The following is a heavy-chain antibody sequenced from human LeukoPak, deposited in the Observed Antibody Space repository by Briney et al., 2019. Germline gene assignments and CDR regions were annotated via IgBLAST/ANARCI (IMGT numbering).Heavy chain of an antibody. D-gene: IGHD3-10*01. CDR2: IKSKTDGGTT. CDR1: GFTFSNAW. V-gene: IGHV3-15*01. CDR3: TTVLLWFGFRYY. J-gene: IGHJ4*02. Sequence: GGSLRLSCAASGFTFSNAWMSWVRRAPGKGLEWVGRIKSKTDGGTTDYAAPVKGRLTISRDDSKNTLYLQMNSLKTEDTAVYYCTTVLLWFGFRYYWGQGTLVTVSS.